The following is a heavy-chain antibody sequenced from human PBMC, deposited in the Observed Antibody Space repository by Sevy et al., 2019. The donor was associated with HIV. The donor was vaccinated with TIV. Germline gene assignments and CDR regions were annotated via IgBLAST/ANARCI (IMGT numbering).Heavy chain of an antibody. V-gene: IGHV3-30*03. CDR3: AIDIWGYYYDSSGYYYMREDIYYYYYGMDV. Sequence: GGSLRLSCAASGFTFSSYGMHWVRQAPGKGLEWVAVISYDGSNKYYADSVKGRFTISRDNSKNTLYLQMNSLRAEDTXVYYCAIDIWGYYYDSSGYYYMREDIYYYYYGMDVWGQGTTVTVSS. CDR1: GFTFSSYG. J-gene: IGHJ6*02. D-gene: IGHD3-22*01. CDR2: ISYDGSNK.